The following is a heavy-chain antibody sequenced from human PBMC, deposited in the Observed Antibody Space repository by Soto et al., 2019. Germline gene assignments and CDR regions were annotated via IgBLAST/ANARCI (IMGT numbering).Heavy chain of an antibody. CDR3: ARDKITGLFDY. Sequence: PSETLSLTCTVSGDSISNSNYYWGWIRQPPGKGLEWIANIYYSGSTNYNPSLKSRVTISVDTSKNQFSLKLTSVTAADTAVYYCARDKITGLFDYWGQGTLVTSPQ. V-gene: IGHV4-39*07. D-gene: IGHD2-8*02. CDR2: IYYSGST. CDR1: GDSISNSNYY. J-gene: IGHJ4*02.